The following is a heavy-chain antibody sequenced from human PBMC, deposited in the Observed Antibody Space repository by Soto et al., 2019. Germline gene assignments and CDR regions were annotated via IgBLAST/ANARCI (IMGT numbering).Heavy chain of an antibody. CDR3: ARAHILVSVTLHENYFDS. V-gene: IGHV1-69*13. CDR2: IIPIFDTT. Sequence: SVKVSCKASGGTFSNSGISWVRQAPGQGLEWMGGIIPIFDTTNYAQKLQGRITIIADESTNTVYMELSNLRSADTGVYYCARAHILVSVTLHENYFDSWGQGTLVTVSS. D-gene: IGHD2-21*02. J-gene: IGHJ4*02. CDR1: GGTFSNSG.